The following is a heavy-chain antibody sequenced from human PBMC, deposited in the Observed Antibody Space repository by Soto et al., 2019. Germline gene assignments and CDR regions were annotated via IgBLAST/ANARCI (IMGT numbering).Heavy chain of an antibody. CDR1: RFPFSSYA. V-gene: IGHV3-23*01. CDR3: AKSHDFWSGYEHYGMEV. J-gene: IGHJ6*01. CDR2: ISGSGGST. D-gene: IGHD3-3*01. Sequence: GSLRLSCAASRFPFSSYALSWVRQAPGQGLEWVSAISGSGGSTYYADSVTGRFTISRDNSKNTLYLQMNSLRAEDTAVYYCAKSHDFWSGYEHYGMEVWGQGTKVTVAS.